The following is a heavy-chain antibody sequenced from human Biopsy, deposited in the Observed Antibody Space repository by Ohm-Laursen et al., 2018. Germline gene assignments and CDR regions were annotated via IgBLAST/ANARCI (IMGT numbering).Heavy chain of an antibody. CDR2: INHSGST. D-gene: IGHD2/OR15-2a*01. Sequence: SETLSLTCAVYGGSFSGYYWSWIRQPPGKGLEWTGEINHSGSTNYNPSLKSRVTISVDTSKNQFSLRLNSVTAADTAVYYCARATNSTGWPYYYFYGMDVWGQGTTVTVSS. CDR1: GGSFSGYY. J-gene: IGHJ6*02. V-gene: IGHV4-34*01. CDR3: ARATNSTGWPYYYFYGMDV.